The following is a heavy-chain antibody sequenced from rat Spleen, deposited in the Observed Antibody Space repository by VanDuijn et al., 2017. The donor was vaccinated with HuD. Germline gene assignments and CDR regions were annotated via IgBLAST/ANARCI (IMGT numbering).Heavy chain of an antibody. Sequence: EVQLVESGGGLVQPGRSLKLSCAASGFTFSDYNMAWVRQAPKKGLEWVATISYDDSSTYYRDSVKGRFTVSRDNAKSTLYLQMDSLRSEDSATYYCARHRYKRTVAAVDYWGQGVMVTVSS. CDR3: ARHRYKRTVAAVDY. CDR1: GFTFSDYN. D-gene: IGHD1-8*01. J-gene: IGHJ2*01. CDR2: ISYDDSST. V-gene: IGHV5-7*01.